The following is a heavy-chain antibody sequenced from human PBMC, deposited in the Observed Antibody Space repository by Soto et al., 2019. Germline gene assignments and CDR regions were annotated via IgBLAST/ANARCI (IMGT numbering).Heavy chain of an antibody. V-gene: IGHV1-18*01. J-gene: IGHJ3*02. Sequence: QVQLVQSGAEVKKPGASVKVSCKASGYTFTIYGISWVRQAPGQGLEWMGWISAYNGNTNYAQKLQGRVTMTTDTSTSTAYMELRSLRSDDTAVYYCARDLYDYIWGSYRHDAFDIWGQGTMVTVSS. CDR2: ISAYNGNT. CDR3: ARDLYDYIWGSYRHDAFDI. CDR1: GYTFTIYG. D-gene: IGHD3-16*02.